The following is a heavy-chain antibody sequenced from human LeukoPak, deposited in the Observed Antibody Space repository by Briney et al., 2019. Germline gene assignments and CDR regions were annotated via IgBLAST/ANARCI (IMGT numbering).Heavy chain of an antibody. CDR1: GLPFSHYD. CDR3: VELGITMIGGV. D-gene: IGHD3-10*02. CDR2: ISSGGYTI. V-gene: IGHV3-48*03. Sequence: PGGSLRLSYAVSGLPFSHYDMNWVRQAPGKGLEWVSSISSGGYTIKYHDSVRGRFIISRDNANNSLYLQMNSLRGDDTAVYYCVELGITMIGGVWGKGTTVTISS. J-gene: IGHJ6*04.